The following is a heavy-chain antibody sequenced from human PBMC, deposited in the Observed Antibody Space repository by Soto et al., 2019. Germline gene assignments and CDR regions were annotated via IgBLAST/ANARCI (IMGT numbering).Heavy chain of an antibody. J-gene: IGHJ4*02. CDR3: SKDRNTMYYDFWGGYSGPRYYFDY. V-gene: IGHV3-9*01. Sequence: GGSLRLSCAASGFTFDDYAMHWVRQAPGKGLEWVSGISWNSGSIGYADSVKGRFTISRDNAKNFLYLQMNSLRAEDTALYYCSKDRNTMYYDFWGGYSGPRYYFDYWGRGTLVTVSS. CDR1: GFTFDDYA. CDR2: ISWNSGSI. D-gene: IGHD3-3*01.